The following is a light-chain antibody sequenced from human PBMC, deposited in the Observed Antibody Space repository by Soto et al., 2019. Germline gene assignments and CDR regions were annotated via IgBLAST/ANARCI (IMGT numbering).Light chain of an antibody. CDR3: QSYDSSLSAVV. Sequence: QSVLTQPPSVSGAPGQMVTISCTGSSSNIGAGYDVHWYQHLPGTAPKLLIYGNTNRPSGVPDRFSGSKSGTSASLAITGLQAEDEADYYCQSYDSSLSAVVFGGGTKVTVL. CDR2: GNT. V-gene: IGLV1-40*01. J-gene: IGLJ2*01. CDR1: SSNIGAGYD.